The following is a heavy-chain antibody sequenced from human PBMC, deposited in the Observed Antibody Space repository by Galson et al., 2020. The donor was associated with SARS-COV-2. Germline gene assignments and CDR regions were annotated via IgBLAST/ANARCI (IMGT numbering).Heavy chain of an antibody. CDR1: GYTFNAYT. CDR3: ARALFRDHSGTLDY. Sequence: GESLKISCKTSGYTFNAYTLHWVRQATGQRLEWMGWITPDNGNTKYSQKFQGGVTITTDTSASTAYMDLSSLTSEDTAVYYCARALFRDHSGTLDYWGQGTPVTVSS. V-gene: IGHV1-3*01. D-gene: IGHD3-10*01. J-gene: IGHJ4*02. CDR2: ITPDNGNT.